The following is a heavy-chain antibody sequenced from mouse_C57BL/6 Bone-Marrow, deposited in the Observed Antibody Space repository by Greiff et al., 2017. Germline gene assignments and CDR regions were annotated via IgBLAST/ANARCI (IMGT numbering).Heavy chain of an antibody. J-gene: IGHJ3*01. D-gene: IGHD1-2*01. CDR2: IYPGSGST. V-gene: IGHV1-55*01. CDR3: ACDHGAWFAY. Sequence: QVQLQQSGAELVKPGASVKMSCKASGYTFTSYWITWVKQRPGQGLEWIGDIYPGSGSTNYNEKFKSKATLTVDTSSITAYMQLSSLTSEDSAVYYCACDHGAWFAYWGQGTLVTVSA. CDR1: GYTFTSYW.